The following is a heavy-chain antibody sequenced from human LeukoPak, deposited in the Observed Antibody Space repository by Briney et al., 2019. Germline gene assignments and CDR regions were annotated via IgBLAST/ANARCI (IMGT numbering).Heavy chain of an antibody. D-gene: IGHD3-10*01. J-gene: IGHJ3*02. Sequence: SETLSLTCAVYGGSFSGYYWSWIRQPPGKGLEWIGEINHSGSTNYNPSLKSRVTISVDTSKNQFSLKLSSVTAADTAVYYCAKVKFGRSGVRNAFDIWGQGTMVTVSS. V-gene: IGHV4-34*01. CDR2: INHSGST. CDR3: AKVKFGRSGVRNAFDI. CDR1: GGSFSGYY.